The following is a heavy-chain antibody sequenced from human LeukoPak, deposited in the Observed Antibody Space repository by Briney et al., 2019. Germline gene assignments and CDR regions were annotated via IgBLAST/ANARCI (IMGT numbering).Heavy chain of an antibody. Sequence: SGGSLRLSCIASGFTFSSYWMTWARQAPGKGLEWVANIKYDGSEEYYVDSVKGRFTISRDNAKNSLYLQMNSLRAEDTAVYYCATWTGITPYWGQGTLVTVSS. D-gene: IGHD1-20*01. CDR3: ATWTGITPY. V-gene: IGHV3-7*01. CDR2: IKYDGSEE. J-gene: IGHJ4*02. CDR1: GFTFSSYW.